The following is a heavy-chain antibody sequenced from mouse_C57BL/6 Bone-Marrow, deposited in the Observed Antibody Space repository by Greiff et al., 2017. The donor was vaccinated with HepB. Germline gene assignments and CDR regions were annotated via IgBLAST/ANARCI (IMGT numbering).Heavy chain of an antibody. V-gene: IGHV1-42*01. CDR1: GYSFTGYY. D-gene: IGHD2-3*01. J-gene: IGHJ2*01. CDR2: INPSTGGT. Sequence: VQLKESGPELVKPGASVKISCKASGYSFTGYYMNWVKQSPEKSLEWIGEINPSTGGTTYNQKFKAKATLTVDKSSSTAYMQLKSLTSEDSAVYYCARDGGWLLGDYFDYWGQGTTLTVSS. CDR3: ARDGGWLLGDYFDY.